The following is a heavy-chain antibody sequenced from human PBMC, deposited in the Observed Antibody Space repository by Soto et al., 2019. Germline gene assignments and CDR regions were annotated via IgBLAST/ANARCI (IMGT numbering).Heavy chain of an antibody. CDR2: ISYDGSNK. D-gene: IGHD2-15*01. V-gene: IGHV3-30-3*01. CDR3: ARAGGLLLEY. CDR1: GFTFSSYA. Sequence: QVQLVESGGGVVQPGRSLRLSCAASGFTFSSYAMHWVRQAPGKGLEWEAVISYDGSNKYYADSVKGRFTISRDISKNTLYLQMISLRAEDTAVYYCARAGGLLLEYWGQGTLVTVSS. J-gene: IGHJ4*02.